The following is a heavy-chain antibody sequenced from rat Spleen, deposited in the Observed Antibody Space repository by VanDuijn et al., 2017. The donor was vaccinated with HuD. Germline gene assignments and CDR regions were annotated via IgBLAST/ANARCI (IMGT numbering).Heavy chain of an antibody. CDR2: IWAGGST. CDR3: ARHAYSGGFDY. CDR1: GFSLTSNG. Sequence: QVQLKESGPGLMQPSETLSLTCTVSGFSLTSNGVGWVRQPLGKGLVWMGTIWAGGSTNYNSAVQSRLSISRDTSKSQVFLKMNSLQPEDTGTYYCARHAYSGGFDYWGQGVMVTVSS. D-gene: IGHD1-1*01. J-gene: IGHJ2*01. V-gene: IGHV2-72*01.